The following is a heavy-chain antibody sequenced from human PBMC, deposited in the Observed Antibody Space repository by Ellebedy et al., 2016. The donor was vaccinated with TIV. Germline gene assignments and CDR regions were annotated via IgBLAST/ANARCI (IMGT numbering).Heavy chain of an antibody. CDR3: AREGYCSGGSCYSIYNYYYYYGMDV. D-gene: IGHD2-15*01. Sequence: AASVKVSCKASGYTFTSYGISWVRQAPGQGLEWMGWISAYNGNTNYAQKLQGRVTMTTDTSTSTAYMELRSLRSDDTVVYYCAREGYCSGGSCYSIYNYYYYYGMDVWGQGTTVTVSS. CDR2: ISAYNGNT. J-gene: IGHJ6*02. CDR1: GYTFTSYG. V-gene: IGHV1-18*04.